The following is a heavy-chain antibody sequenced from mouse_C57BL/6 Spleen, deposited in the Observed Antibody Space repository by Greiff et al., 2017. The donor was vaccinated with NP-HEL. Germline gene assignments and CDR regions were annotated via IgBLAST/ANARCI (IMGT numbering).Heavy chain of an antibody. J-gene: IGHJ2*01. CDR3: ARRGYLVFDY. Sequence: QVQLQQPGAELVRPGSSVKLSCKASGYTFTSYWMDWVKQRPGQGLEWIGNIYPSDSETHYNQKFKDKATLTVDKSSSTAYMQLSSLTSEDSAVYYCARRGYLVFDYWGQGTTLTVSS. D-gene: IGHD2-3*01. CDR1: GYTFTSYW. CDR2: IYPSDSET. V-gene: IGHV1-61*01.